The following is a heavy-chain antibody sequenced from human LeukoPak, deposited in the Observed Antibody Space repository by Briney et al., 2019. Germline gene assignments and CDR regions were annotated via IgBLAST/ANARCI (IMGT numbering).Heavy chain of an antibody. Sequence: PGXSLRLSCVASGFTFSRSWMDWVRQAPGKGLEWVANIKGDGSETHYVDSAKGRFTISRDNAKNYLYLQIDRVRVEDTAIYYCAKSLDYWGQGALLTVSS. CDR3: AKSLDY. CDR1: GFTFSRSW. V-gene: IGHV3-7*01. CDR2: IKGDGSET. J-gene: IGHJ4*02.